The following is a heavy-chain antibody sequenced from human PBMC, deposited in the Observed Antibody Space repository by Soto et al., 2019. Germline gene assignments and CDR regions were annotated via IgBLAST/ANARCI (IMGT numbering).Heavy chain of an antibody. CDR3: VSGFCSGGSCYSSPGNY. D-gene: IGHD2-15*01. CDR2: IIPISVTP. J-gene: IGHJ4*02. V-gene: IGHV1-69*13. Sequence: GASVKVSCKTSGGTFSSYAISWVRQAPGQGLEWMGGIIPISVTPNYAQKFQGRVTITADESTRTGYMELSSLRSDDTALYYCVSGFCSGGSCYSSPGNYWGQGTPVTVSS. CDR1: GGTFSSYA.